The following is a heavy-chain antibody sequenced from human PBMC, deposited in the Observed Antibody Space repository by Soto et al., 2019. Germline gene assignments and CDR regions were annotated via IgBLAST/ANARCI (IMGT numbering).Heavy chain of an antibody. V-gene: IGHV4-30-4*01. CDR1: GGSISSGDYY. Sequence: QVQLQESGPGLVKPSQTLSLTCTVSGGSISSGDYYWSWIRQPPGKGLEWIGYIYYSGSTYYNPSLNSRVTISVDTSKNQFSLKLSSVTAADTAVYYCARTIFGVVIIDPYFDYWGQGTLVTVSS. D-gene: IGHD3-3*01. CDR3: ARTIFGVVIIDPYFDY. CDR2: IYYSGST. J-gene: IGHJ4*02.